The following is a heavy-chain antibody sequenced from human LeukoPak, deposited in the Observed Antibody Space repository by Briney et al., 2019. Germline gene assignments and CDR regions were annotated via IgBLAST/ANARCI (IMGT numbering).Heavy chain of an antibody. CDR3: ARDSSCSGGTCYDT. CDR2: MYDSGSA. CDR1: GRSLNSGCAG. Sequence: SQCLSLTCTVSGRSLNSGCAGWSWLRQPPGKGLELFAYMYDSGSANHNPSLNGRGTISIDTSKNQFSLKLSSVTAGDTAVYYCARDSSCSGGTCYDTWGQGTLVTVSS. V-gene: IGHV4-61*01. J-gene: IGHJ5*02. D-gene: IGHD2-15*01.